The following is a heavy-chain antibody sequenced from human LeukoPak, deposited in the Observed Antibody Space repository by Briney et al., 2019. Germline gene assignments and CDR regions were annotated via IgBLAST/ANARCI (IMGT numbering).Heavy chain of an antibody. V-gene: IGHV3-20*04. Sequence: PGGSLRLSCAASGFTFDDYGMSWVRQAPGKGLEWVSGINWNGGSTGYADSVKGRFTISRDNAKNSLYLQMNSLRAEDTALYYCARVRDSSSWPGAFDIWGQGTMVTVSS. D-gene: IGHD6-13*01. CDR1: GFTFDDYG. CDR2: INWNGGST. J-gene: IGHJ3*02. CDR3: ARVRDSSSWPGAFDI.